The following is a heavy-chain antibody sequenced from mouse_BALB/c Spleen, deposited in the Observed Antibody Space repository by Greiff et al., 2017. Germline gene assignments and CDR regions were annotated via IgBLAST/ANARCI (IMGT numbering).Heavy chain of an antibody. CDR3: APHYYGSSSWFAY. V-gene: IGHV14-3*02. Sequence: VQLKQSGAELVKPGASVKLSCTASGFNIKDTYMHWVKQRPEQGLEWIGRIDPANGNTKYDPKFQGKATITADTSSNTAYLQLSSLTSEDTAVYYCAPHYYGSSSWFAYWGQGTLVTVSA. CDR2: IDPANGNT. D-gene: IGHD1-1*01. J-gene: IGHJ3*01. CDR1: GFNIKDTY.